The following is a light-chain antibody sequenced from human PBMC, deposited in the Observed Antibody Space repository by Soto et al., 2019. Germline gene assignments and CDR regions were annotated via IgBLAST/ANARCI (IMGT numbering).Light chain of an antibody. V-gene: IGKV1-39*01. CDR3: QQSYSTPQNT. J-gene: IGKJ2*01. Sequence: DIQMTQSPSSLYASVGVRVTITCRATHSIRYFINWYQQTPGTATKHLIYAASTVPAAVTSMFNGSGSGTDFTLTISSLQPEDFATYYCQQSYSTPQNTFGQGTKVDIK. CDR1: HSIRYF. CDR2: AAS.